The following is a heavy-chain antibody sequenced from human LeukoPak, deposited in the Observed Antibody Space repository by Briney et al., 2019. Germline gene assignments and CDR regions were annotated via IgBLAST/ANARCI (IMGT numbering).Heavy chain of an antibody. CDR2: ISDNGRST. Sequence: PGGSQRLSCAASGFTFRTFAMNWVRQAPGKGLEWVSTISDNGRSTHYADSVKGRFTISRDNSKNTLDLQMNSLKAEDTAIYYCAKDVRPGVGGMHVWGQRTTDPVFS. V-gene: IGHV3-23*01. CDR1: GFTFRTFA. CDR3: AKDVRPGVGGMHV. J-gene: IGHJ6*02. D-gene: IGHD3-10*02.